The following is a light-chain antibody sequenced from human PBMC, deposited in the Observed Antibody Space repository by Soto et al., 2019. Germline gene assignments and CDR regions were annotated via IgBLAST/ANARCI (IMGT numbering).Light chain of an antibody. CDR2: GAS. V-gene: IGKV3-20*01. CDR1: QSVSSSY. CDR3: QQYGSSPGT. J-gene: IGKJ1*01. Sequence: EMVLTQSPGTLSLSPGERATLSCRASQSVSSSYLAWYKQKPGQAPRLLIYGASSRATGIPDRVSGSGSGTDFTLIISSLEPEDFAVYYCQQYGSSPGTFGQGTKVEIK.